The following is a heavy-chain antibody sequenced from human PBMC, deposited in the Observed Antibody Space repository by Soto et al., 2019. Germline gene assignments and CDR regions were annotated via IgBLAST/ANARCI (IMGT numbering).Heavy chain of an antibody. CDR2: ISPGIDIR. Sequence: QVQLVQSGAEGKKPGSSVKVSCKASGGTFSTYTLYWVRQAPGQGLEWMGGISPGIDIRDYAQKFQGRVTFTADDSTSTVYMQLSTLTSADTALYYCAGGMCFGGSCYLDVWGQGTLVTVSS. CDR1: GGTFSTYT. CDR3: AGGMCFGGSCYLDV. J-gene: IGHJ4*02. V-gene: IGHV1-69*12. D-gene: IGHD2-15*01.